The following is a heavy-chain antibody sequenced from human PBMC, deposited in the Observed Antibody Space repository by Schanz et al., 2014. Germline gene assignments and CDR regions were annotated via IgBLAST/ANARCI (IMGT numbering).Heavy chain of an antibody. CDR3: ARDPNSVNELDY. Sequence: EVQLVESEGGLVQPGGSLRLSCEGSGFTFSDHWMSWVRQAPGKGLEWVANIKGDSSVKAYVDSVRGRFTLSRDNVKNSVYLQMNSLRVEDTAVYYCARDPNSVNELDYWGQGTLVTVSS. J-gene: IGHJ4*02. CDR1: GFTFSDHW. CDR2: IKGDSSVK. D-gene: IGHD5-12*01. V-gene: IGHV3-7*03.